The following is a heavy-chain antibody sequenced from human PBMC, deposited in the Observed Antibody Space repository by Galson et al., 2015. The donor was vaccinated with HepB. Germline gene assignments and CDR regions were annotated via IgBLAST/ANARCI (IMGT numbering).Heavy chain of an antibody. Sequence: SVKVSCKASGDTLTGYYMHWMRQDPGQGLEWIGGINTNSGRTKYVQKFQDRVTVTRDTPTKTVYMELTRLTSDDTAVDYCAAEPLRCARGDSSRKALASWGHGTLVTAPS. CDR1: GDTLTGYY. D-gene: IGHD2-21*02. V-gene: IGHV1-2*02. CDR3: AAEPLRCARGDSSRKALAS. J-gene: IGHJ5*01. CDR2: INTNSGRT.